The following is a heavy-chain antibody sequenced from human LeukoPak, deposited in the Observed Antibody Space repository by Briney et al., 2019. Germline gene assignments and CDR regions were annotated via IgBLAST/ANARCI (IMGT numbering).Heavy chain of an antibody. CDR1: GFSIGSYY. J-gene: IGHJ5*02. V-gene: IGHV4-4*07. Sequence: SESLSLTCTVSGFSIGSYYWSWIRQLAGKGLEWIGCIYTTVSTDYNSSLKSRFTISGDTAKNQFSLKLTSVTAADTAVYYCARELPTDYSGSGNTFDPRGQGTLVTVSS. CDR3: ARELPTDYSGSGNTFDP. D-gene: IGHD3-10*01. CDR2: IYTTVST.